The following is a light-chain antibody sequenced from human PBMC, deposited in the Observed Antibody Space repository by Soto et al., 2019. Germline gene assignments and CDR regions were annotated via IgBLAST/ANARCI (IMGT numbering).Light chain of an antibody. CDR1: QTLSSS. J-gene: IGKJ1*01. Sequence: EIVLTQSPATLSLSPGERATLSCRASQTLSSSLAWYQQKPGQAPRLLIKGASTRATGVPARFSGWGSGTEFTLTISSLQPDDFATYYCQQYDSYPTFGQGTNVDIK. CDR3: QQYDSYPT. V-gene: IGKV3-15*01. CDR2: GAS.